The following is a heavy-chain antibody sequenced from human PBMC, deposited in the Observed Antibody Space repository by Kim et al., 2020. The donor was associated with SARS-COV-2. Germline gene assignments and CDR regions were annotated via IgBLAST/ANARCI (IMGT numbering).Heavy chain of an antibody. D-gene: IGHD6-13*01. CDR2: IYYSGST. CDR1: GGSISSYY. J-gene: IGHJ6*02. Sequence: SETLSLTCTVSGGSISSYYWSWIRQPPGKGLEWIGYIYYSGSTNYNPSLKSRVTISVDTSKNQFSLKLSSVTAADTAVYYCARHNGSSSWYYYHYGMDVWGQGTTVTVSS. CDR3: ARHNGSSSWYYYHYGMDV. V-gene: IGHV4-59*08.